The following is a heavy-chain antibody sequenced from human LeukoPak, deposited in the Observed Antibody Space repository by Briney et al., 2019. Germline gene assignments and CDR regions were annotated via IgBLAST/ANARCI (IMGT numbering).Heavy chain of an antibody. J-gene: IGHJ3*01. CDR3: ARQTPGGSGSYYALHV. D-gene: IGHD3-10*01. V-gene: IGHV5-51*01. CDR2: IYPSDSDT. Sequence: GESLKISCRGFGYSFSTYWIGWVRQMPGKRLEWMGIIYPSDSDTKYSPSFQGQVSISADKSISTAYLQWSSLKASDTAMYYCARQTPGGSGSYYALHVWGQGTMVTVSS. CDR1: GYSFSTYW.